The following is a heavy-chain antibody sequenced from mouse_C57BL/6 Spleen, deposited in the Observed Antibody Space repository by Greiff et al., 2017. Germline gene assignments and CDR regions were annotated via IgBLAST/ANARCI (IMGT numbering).Heavy chain of an antibody. CDR3: ARGDYYGSSYGDYWYFDV. CDR1: GYAFSSYW. CDR2: IYPGDGDT. D-gene: IGHD1-1*01. Sequence: VKLMESGAELVKPGASVKISCKASGYAFSSYWMNWVKQRPGKGLEWIGQIYPGDGDTNYNGKFKGKATLTADKSSSTAYMQLSSLTSEDSAVYFCARGDYYGSSYGDYWYFDVWGTGTTVTVSS. V-gene: IGHV1-80*01. J-gene: IGHJ1*03.